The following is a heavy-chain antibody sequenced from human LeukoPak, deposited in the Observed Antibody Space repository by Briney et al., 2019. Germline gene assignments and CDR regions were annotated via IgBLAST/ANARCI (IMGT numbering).Heavy chain of an antibody. CDR1: GFRVSDYY. V-gene: IGHV3-66*03. D-gene: IGHD3/OR15-3a*01. CDR2: IRDSGEA. J-gene: IGHJ5*02. Sequence: GGSLRLSCAVSGFRVSDYYMSWARQAPGEGLEWVGLIRDSGEAFYADFARGRFAISRDESENTLYLQMNSLRVEDTAVYFCARDRAANQDWVEFDPWGQGTPVIVSS. CDR3: ARDRAANQDWVEFDP.